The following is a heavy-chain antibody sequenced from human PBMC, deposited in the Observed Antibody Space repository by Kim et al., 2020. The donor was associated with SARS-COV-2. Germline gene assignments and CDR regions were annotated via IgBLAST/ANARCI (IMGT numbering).Heavy chain of an antibody. D-gene: IGHD3-3*01. V-gene: IGHV4-31*02. J-gene: IGHJ4*02. CDR3: ARARTIFGVVISAFDY. Sequence: SLKRRVTISVDTSKNQFSLKLSAVTAADTAVYYCARARTIFGVVISAFDYWGQGTLVTVPS.